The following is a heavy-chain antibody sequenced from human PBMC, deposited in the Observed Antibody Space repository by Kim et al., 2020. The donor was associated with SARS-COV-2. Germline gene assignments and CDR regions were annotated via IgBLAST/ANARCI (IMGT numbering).Heavy chain of an antibody. J-gene: IGHJ4*02. Sequence: ASVKVSCKASGYTFTAYYMHWVRQAPGQGLEWMGWINPNSGGTNYAQKFQGRVTMTRDTSISTAYLELSGVISDDTAMYYCARSNYGGDSGPFDYWGQGALVTVSS. V-gene: IGHV1-2*02. CDR1: GYTFTAYY. CDR2: INPNSGGT. D-gene: IGHD4-17*01. CDR3: ARSNYGGDSGPFDY.